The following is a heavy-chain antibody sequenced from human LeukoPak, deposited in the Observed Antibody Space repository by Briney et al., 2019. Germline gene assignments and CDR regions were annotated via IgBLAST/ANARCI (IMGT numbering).Heavy chain of an antibody. CDR2: ISGSGGST. J-gene: IGHJ4*02. Sequence: GGSLRLSCAASGFTFSSYAMSWLRQAPGKGRGWVSVISGSGGSTYYADSVKGRFTISRDNAKNLLYLQMNSLRAEDTAVYYCARDQYGSGSYYNWGGIDYWGQGALVTVSS. CDR1: GFTFSSYA. D-gene: IGHD3-10*01. CDR3: ARDQYGSGSYYNWGGIDY. V-gene: IGHV3-23*01.